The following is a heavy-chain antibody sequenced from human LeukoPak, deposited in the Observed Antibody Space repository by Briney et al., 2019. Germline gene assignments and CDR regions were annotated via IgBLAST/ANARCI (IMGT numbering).Heavy chain of an antibody. D-gene: IGHD2-8*01. V-gene: IGHV1-69*05. CDR3: ASSRYCTNGVCSNY. Sequence: SVKVSCKASGGTFSSYAISWVRQAPGQGLEWMGRIIPIFGTANYAQKFQGRATITTDESTSTAYMELSSLRSEDTAVYYCASSRYCTNGVCSNYWGQGTLVTVSS. J-gene: IGHJ4*02. CDR1: GGTFSSYA. CDR2: IIPIFGTA.